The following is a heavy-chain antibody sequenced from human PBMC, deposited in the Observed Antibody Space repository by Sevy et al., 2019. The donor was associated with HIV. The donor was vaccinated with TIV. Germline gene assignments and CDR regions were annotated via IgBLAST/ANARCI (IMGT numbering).Heavy chain of an antibody. CDR3: ARGGDLNDRSAKWDFDY. D-gene: IGHD3-22*01. CDR2: IWNDGSNK. J-gene: IGHJ4*02. V-gene: IGHV3-33*01. CDR1: GFTFSNYG. Sequence: GGSLRLSCAASGFTFSNYGMHWVRQAPGKGLEWVAVIWNDGSNKYYADSVKGRFTISRDNSKNTQYLQMNSLRVEDTAVYFCARGGDLNDRSAKWDFDYWGQGTMVTVSS.